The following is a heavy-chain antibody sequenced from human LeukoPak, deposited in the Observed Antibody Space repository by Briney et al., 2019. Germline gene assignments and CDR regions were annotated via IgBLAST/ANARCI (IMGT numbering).Heavy chain of an antibody. Sequence: GGSLRLSCAASGFTFSSYAMSWVRQAPGKGLEWVAVISFDGSNKYYADSVKGRFTISRDNSKNTLYLQMNSLRAEDTAVYYCARDRARDVELRRSVDYWGQGTLVTVSS. D-gene: IGHD1-7*01. CDR3: ARDRARDVELRRSVDY. J-gene: IGHJ4*02. V-gene: IGHV3-30-3*01. CDR1: GFTFSSYA. CDR2: ISFDGSNK.